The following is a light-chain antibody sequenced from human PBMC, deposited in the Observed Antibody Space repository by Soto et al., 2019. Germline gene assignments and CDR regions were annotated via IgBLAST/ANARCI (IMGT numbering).Light chain of an antibody. Sequence: DIQMTRSPSSLSASVGDRVTITFRASQSISSYLNWYQQKPGKAPKLLIYAASSLQSGVPSRFSGSGSGTDFTLTISSLQPEDFATYYCQQSYSTPQTFGQGTKVDIK. CDR3: QQSYSTPQT. V-gene: IGKV1-39*01. J-gene: IGKJ1*01. CDR2: AAS. CDR1: QSISSY.